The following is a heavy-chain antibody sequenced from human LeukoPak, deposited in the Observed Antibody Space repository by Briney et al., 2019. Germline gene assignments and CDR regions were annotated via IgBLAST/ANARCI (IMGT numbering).Heavy chain of an antibody. D-gene: IGHD3-10*01. Sequence: GGSLRLSCAASGFTFSTYSMNWVRQAPGKGLEWVSAISGSGGNTYYADSVKGRFTISRDNSKNTLYLQMNSLRAEDTAVYYCAKDRRAGSYDYWGQGTLVTVSS. CDR2: ISGSGGNT. V-gene: IGHV3-23*01. J-gene: IGHJ4*02. CDR3: AKDRRAGSYDY. CDR1: GFTFSTYS.